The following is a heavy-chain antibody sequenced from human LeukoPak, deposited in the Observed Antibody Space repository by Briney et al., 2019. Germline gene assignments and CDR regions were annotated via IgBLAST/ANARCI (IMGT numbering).Heavy chain of an antibody. V-gene: IGHV3-23*01. CDR3: AKGLGVVIDFLLFDS. CDR1: GFTFSTYD. D-gene: IGHD3-3*01. J-gene: IGHJ4*02. Sequence: GGSLRLSCAASGFTFSTYDISWVRQAPGQGLELVSTFSSSGDLTYFADSVKGRFTISRDNSKNTVYLQMNSPRAEDTALYYCAKGLGVVIDFLLFDSWGQGTLVTVSS. CDR2: FSSSGDLT.